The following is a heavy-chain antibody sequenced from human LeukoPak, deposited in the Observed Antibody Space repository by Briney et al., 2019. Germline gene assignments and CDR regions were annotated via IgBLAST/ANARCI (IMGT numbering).Heavy chain of an antibody. Sequence: GASVKVSCKASGGTFSSYAISWLRQAPGQGLEWMGGIIPIFGTANYAQKFQGRVTITADESTSTAYMELSSLRSEDTAVYYCARVGSVVVPAAIPMDYYYMDVWGKGTTVTVSS. CDR2: IIPIFGTA. V-gene: IGHV1-69*13. J-gene: IGHJ6*03. D-gene: IGHD2-2*01. CDR3: ARVGSVVVPAAIPMDYYYMDV. CDR1: GGTFSSYA.